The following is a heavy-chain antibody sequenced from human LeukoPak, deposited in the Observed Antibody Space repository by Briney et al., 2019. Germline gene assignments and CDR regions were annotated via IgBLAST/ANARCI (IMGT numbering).Heavy chain of an antibody. CDR2: IIPILGIA. CDR3: ARDGPFGGNSGWFDP. D-gene: IGHD4-23*01. Sequence: ASVKVSCKASGGTFNSYAISWVRQAPGQGLEWMGRIIPILGIANYAQKFQGRVTITADKSTSTAYMELSSLRSEDTAVYYCARDGPFGGNSGWFDPWGQGTLVTVSS. J-gene: IGHJ5*02. V-gene: IGHV1-69*04. CDR1: GGTFNSYA.